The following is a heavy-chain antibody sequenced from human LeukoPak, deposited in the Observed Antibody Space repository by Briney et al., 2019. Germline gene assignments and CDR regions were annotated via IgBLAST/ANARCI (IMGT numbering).Heavy chain of an antibody. V-gene: IGHV4-30-4*01. J-gene: IGHJ3*02. CDR3: ARDLRSGYYGSGAFDI. CDR2: IYHSGST. Sequence: SQTLSLTCTVSGGSISSGDYYWSWIRQPPGKGLEWIGYIYHSGSTYYNPSLKSRVTISVDRSKNQFSLKLSSVTAADTAVYYCARDLRSGYYGSGAFDIWGQGTMVTVSS. CDR1: GGSISSGDYY. D-gene: IGHD3-22*01.